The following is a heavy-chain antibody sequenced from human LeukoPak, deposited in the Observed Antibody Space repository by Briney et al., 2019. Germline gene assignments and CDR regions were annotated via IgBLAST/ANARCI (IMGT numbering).Heavy chain of an antibody. CDR3: ARTTEGGYTYGYFYYYYMDV. CDR1: GYSISSGYY. Sequence: SETLSLTCTVSGYSISSGYYWGWIRQPPGKGLEWIGSIYHSGSTNYNPSLKSRVTISVDTSENQFSLKLTSVTAADTAVYYCARTTEGGYTYGYFYYYYMDVWGKGTTVTISS. V-gene: IGHV4-38-2*02. D-gene: IGHD5-18*01. J-gene: IGHJ6*03. CDR2: IYHSGST.